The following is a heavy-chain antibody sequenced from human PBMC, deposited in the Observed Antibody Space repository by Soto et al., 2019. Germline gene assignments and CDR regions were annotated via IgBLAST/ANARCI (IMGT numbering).Heavy chain of an antibody. CDR1: GYNFGSYT. V-gene: IGHV1-18*04. CDR2: ISPYNGHT. CDR3: AREDFGRSCHTSVYPNWFDP. Sequence: GASVKVSCKASGYNFGSYTITWMRQAPGQGLEWLGWISPYNGHTKYAQRFQGRVAMTTDTSTDTAYLEMTRLRSDDTAVYYCAREDFGRSCHTSVYPNWFDPRGQGTPVTVSS. D-gene: IGHD3-3*01. J-gene: IGHJ5*02.